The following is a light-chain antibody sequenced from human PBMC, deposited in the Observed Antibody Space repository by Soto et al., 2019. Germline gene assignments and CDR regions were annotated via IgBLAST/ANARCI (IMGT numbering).Light chain of an antibody. CDR1: SSNIGAGYD. CDR3: QSYDSSLSGVV. V-gene: IGLV1-40*01. CDR2: GNS. Sequence: QAVVTQPPSVSGAPGQRVTISCTGSSSNIGAGYDVHWYQQLPGTAPKLLIYGNSNRPSGVPDRFSCSKSGTSASLAITGLQDEDEADYYCQSYDSSLSGVVFGGGTKLTVL. J-gene: IGLJ2*01.